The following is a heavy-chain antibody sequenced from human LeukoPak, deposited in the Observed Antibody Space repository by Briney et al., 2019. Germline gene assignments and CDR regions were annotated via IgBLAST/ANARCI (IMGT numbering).Heavy chain of an antibody. V-gene: IGHV3-23*01. J-gene: IGHJ4*02. CDR2: ISGSGGST. CDR3: AKAEAIAVVVVAATLYDY. CDR1: GFTFSSYA. Sequence: GASLRLSCAASGFTFSSYAMSWVRQAPGKGLEWVSAISGSGGSTYYADSVKGRFTISRDNPKNTLYLQMNSLRAEDTAVYYCAKAEAIAVVVVAATLYDYWGQGTLVTVSS. D-gene: IGHD2-15*01.